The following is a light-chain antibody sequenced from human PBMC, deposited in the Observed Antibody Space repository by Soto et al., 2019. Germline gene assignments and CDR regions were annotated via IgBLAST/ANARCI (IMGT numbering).Light chain of an antibody. CDR2: EGS. Sequence: HSVLTQPASVSGSPGQSITISCTGTSSDVGSYNLVSWYQQHPGKAPKLMIFEGSKRPSGVSNRFSGSKSGNTASLTISGLQAEDEADYYCCSYAGSNTLLFGGGTKVTVL. V-gene: IGLV2-23*01. J-gene: IGLJ2*01. CDR1: SSDVGSYNL. CDR3: CSYAGSNTLL.